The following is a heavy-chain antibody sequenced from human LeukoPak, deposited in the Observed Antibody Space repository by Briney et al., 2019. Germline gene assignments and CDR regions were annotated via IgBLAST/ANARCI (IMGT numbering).Heavy chain of an antibody. Sequence: SETLSLTCTVSRGSISSSSYYWGWIRQPPGKGLEWIGSIYYSGSTYYNPSLKSRVTISVDTSKNQFSLKLSSVTAADTAVYYCARGPYWGWSNYKQVYYYYGMDVWGQGTTVTVSS. CDR1: RGSISSSSYY. CDR3: ARGPYWGWSNYKQVYYYYGMDV. J-gene: IGHJ6*02. CDR2: IYYSGST. V-gene: IGHV4-39*07. D-gene: IGHD4-11*01.